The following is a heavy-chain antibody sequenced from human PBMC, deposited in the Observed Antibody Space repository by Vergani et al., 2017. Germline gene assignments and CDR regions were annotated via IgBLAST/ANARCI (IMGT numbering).Heavy chain of an antibody. CDR3: ARDRDVVVPAATSYYYYYIDV. CDR1: GGTFSSYA. J-gene: IGHJ6*03. D-gene: IGHD2-2*01. V-gene: IGHV1-69*11. CDR2: IIPILGTA. Sequence: QVQLVQSGAEVKKPGSSVKVSCKASGGTFSSYAISWVRQAPGQGLEWMGRIIPILGTANYAQKFQGRVTITADESTSTAYMELSSLRSEDTAVYYCARDRDVVVPAATSYYYYYIDVWGKGTTVTVSS.